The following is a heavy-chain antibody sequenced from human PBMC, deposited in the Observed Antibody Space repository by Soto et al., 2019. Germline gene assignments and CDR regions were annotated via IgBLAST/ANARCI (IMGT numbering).Heavy chain of an antibody. V-gene: IGHV1-18*01. CDR2: ISAYNGNT. Sequence: ASVKVSCKASGYTFTSYDISWVRQAPGQGLEWMGWISAYNGNTNYAQKLQGRVTMTADTSTSTAYMELRSLRSDDTAVYYCARDGYYYGSGSYYNAPYYYGMDVWGQGTKVTVSS. CDR3: ARDGYYYGSGSYYNAPYYYGMDV. J-gene: IGHJ6*02. D-gene: IGHD3-10*01. CDR1: GYTFTSYD.